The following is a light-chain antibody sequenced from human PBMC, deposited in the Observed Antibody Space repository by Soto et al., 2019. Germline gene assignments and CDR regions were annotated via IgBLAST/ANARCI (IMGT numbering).Light chain of an antibody. CDR2: EDS. J-gene: IGLJ1*01. V-gene: IGLV2-23*01. Sequence: QSVLTQPASVSGSPGQSITISCTGTSSDVGRYNLVSWYQQHPGKAPKLIIHEDSKRSSGLSNRFSGSESGNTASLTISGLQAEDEADYYCCSYAGSSTYVFGTGTKVTVL. CDR1: SSDVGRYNL. CDR3: CSYAGSSTYV.